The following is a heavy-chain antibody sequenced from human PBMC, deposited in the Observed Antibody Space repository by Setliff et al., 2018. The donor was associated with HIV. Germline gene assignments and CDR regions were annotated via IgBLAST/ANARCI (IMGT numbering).Heavy chain of an antibody. CDR1: GFTFSSFA. CDR3: AKGLDYVDSSGYSYFRL. D-gene: IGHD3-22*01. V-gene: IGHV3-23*03. J-gene: IGHJ4*02. CDR2: IYTDDSNT. Sequence: GGSLRLSCAASGFTFSSFAMTWVRQAPGKGLEWVSIIYTDDSNTYYAESVKGRFTISRDNSKNTLYLQMNSLRAEDTAIYYCAKGLDYVDSSGYSYFRLWGQGTQVTVSS.